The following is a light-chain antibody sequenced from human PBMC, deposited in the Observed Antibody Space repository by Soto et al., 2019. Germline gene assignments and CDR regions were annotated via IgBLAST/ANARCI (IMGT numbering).Light chain of an antibody. CDR3: QQSYSTPWT. Sequence: DIQMTQSPSSLSASVGDRVTITCRASQSVRKYLNWYQQKTGEAPKLLIPAASSLQSGVPSRFSGSGSGTDSTLTISSLQPEDFATYYCQQSYSTPWTFGQGTKVEIK. J-gene: IGKJ1*01. CDR1: QSVRKY. V-gene: IGKV1-39*01. CDR2: AAS.